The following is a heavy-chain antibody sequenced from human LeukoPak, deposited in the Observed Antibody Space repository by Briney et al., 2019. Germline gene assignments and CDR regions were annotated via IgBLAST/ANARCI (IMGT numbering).Heavy chain of an antibody. CDR2: ISYDGSNK. CDR1: GFTFSSYA. J-gene: IGHJ3*02. V-gene: IGHV3-30-3*01. Sequence: GRALRLSCAASGFTFSSYAMHWVRQAPGKGLEGVAVISYDGSNKYYADAVKGRFTISRDNSTNTPYLQMNSLRAEDTAVYYCATNIAVAYSKAFDIWGQGTMVTVSS. D-gene: IGHD6-19*01. CDR3: ATNIAVAYSKAFDI.